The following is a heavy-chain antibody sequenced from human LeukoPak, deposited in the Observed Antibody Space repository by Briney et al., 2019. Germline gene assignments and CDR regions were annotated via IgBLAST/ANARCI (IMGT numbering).Heavy chain of an antibody. D-gene: IGHD1-14*01. Sequence: SETLSLTCTVSGGSISSYYWSWIRQPPGKGLEWIGYIYYSGSTNYNPSLKSRVTISVDTSKNQFSLKLSSVTAADTAVYYCARARRAPNYYYYMDVWGKGTTVTVSS. CDR2: IYYSGST. V-gene: IGHV4-59*01. CDR3: ARARRAPNYYYYMDV. CDR1: GGSISSYY. J-gene: IGHJ6*03.